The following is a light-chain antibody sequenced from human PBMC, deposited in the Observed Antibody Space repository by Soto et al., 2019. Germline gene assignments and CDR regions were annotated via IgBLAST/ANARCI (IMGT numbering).Light chain of an antibody. V-gene: IGKV1-12*01. CDR1: QHISRW. CDR2: DAS. CDR3: QQANSFPIT. Sequence: DIQMTQSPSSVSASVGDRATITCRASQHISRWLAWYLQKQGKAPKLLIYDASSLQSGVPSRFSGSGSGTDFTLTISSLQPEDFATYYCQQANSFPITFGQGTRLEIK. J-gene: IGKJ5*01.